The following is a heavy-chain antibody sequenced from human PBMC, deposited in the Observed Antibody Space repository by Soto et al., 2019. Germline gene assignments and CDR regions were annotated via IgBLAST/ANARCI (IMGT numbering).Heavy chain of an antibody. Sequence: SETLSLTCSVSGGSITSHFWNWIRQPPGKGLEWIAYFKYGGSPSYNPSLQSRVTVSSDTLRDQFSLKLNSVTAADTAVYYCARGGIPTQNWFDPWGPGTLVTVLL. J-gene: IGHJ5*02. V-gene: IGHV4-59*11. CDR3: ARGGIPTQNWFDP. CDR2: FKYGGSP. CDR1: GGSITSHF. D-gene: IGHD2-2*02.